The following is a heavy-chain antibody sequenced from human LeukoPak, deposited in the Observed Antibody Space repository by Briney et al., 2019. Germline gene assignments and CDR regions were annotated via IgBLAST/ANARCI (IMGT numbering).Heavy chain of an antibody. CDR3: ARSGASCHYYFDY. CDR2: INHSGST. Sequence: SETLSLTCTVSGGSISSSSYYWGWIRQPPGKGLEWIGEINHSGSTNYNPSLKSRVTISVDTSKNQFSLKLSSVTAADTAVYYCARSGASCHYYFDYWGQGTLVTVSS. J-gene: IGHJ4*02. V-gene: IGHV4-39*07. CDR1: GGSISSSSYY. D-gene: IGHD2-2*01.